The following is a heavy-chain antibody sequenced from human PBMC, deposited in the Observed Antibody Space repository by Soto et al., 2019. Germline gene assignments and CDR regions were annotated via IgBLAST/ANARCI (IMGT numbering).Heavy chain of an antibody. CDR3: AGNGVVVTPTRLGWFDP. D-gene: IGHD2-21*02. CDR1: GYTFTSYG. Sequence: QVQLVQSGAEVKKPGASVKVSCKASGYTFTSYGISWVRQAPGQGLEWMGWISAYNGNTNYAQKLQGRVTMTTDTSSSTAYMGLRSLRSDDTAVYYCAGNGVVVTPTRLGWFDPWGQGTLVTVSS. V-gene: IGHV1-18*01. J-gene: IGHJ5*02. CDR2: ISAYNGNT.